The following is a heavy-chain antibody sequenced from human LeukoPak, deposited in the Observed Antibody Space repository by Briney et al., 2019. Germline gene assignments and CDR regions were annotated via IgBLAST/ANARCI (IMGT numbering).Heavy chain of an antibody. CDR3: ARGGNWNDGLYDAFDI. Sequence: SVKVSCKVSGYTLTELSMHWVRQAPGQGLEWMGGIIPIFGTANYAQKFQGRVTITADKSTSTAYMELSSLRSEDTAVYYCARGGNWNDGLYDAFDIWGQGTMVTVSS. D-gene: IGHD1-1*01. V-gene: IGHV1-69*06. CDR2: IIPIFGTA. CDR1: GYTLTELS. J-gene: IGHJ3*02.